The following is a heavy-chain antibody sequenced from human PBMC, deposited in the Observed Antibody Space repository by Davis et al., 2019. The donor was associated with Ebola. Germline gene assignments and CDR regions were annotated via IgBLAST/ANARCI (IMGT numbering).Heavy chain of an antibody. D-gene: IGHD3-22*01. Sequence: GGSLRLSCAASGFTFSSYEMNWVRQAPGKGLEWVSYISSSGSTIYYADSVKGRFTISRDNSKNTLYLQMNSLRAEETAVYYCARDRRYYSDSSGSRGYYFDYWGHGTLVTVSS. CDR1: GFTFSSYE. CDR3: ARDRRYYSDSSGSRGYYFDY. V-gene: IGHV3-48*03. CDR2: ISSSGSTI. J-gene: IGHJ4*01.